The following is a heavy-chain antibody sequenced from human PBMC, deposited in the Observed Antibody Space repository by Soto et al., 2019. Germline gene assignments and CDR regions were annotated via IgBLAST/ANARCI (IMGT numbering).Heavy chain of an antibody. D-gene: IGHD1-1*01. V-gene: IGHV1-3*01. CDR2: INGGNGNT. CDR3: ARGKGMEENYYYHRMDV. Sequence: QVQVVQSGAEVKKPGASVKISCKASGYSFTTYAMHWVRQAPGQRLEWMAWINGGNGNTKYSQKFQDRVTITRDTSANIAYMELSSLRSEESAVYYCARGKGMEENYYYHRMDVWGQETTVSVSS. CDR1: GYSFTTYA. J-gene: IGHJ6*02.